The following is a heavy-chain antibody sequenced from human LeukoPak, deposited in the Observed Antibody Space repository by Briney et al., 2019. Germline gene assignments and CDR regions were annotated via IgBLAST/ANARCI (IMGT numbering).Heavy chain of an antibody. CDR2: IWYDGSNK. CDR3: AKGARGQQLASDY. J-gene: IGHJ4*02. Sequence: PGGSLRLSCAASGFTFSSYGMHWVRQAPGKGLEWVAVIWYDGSNKYYADSVKGRFTISRDNSKNTLYLQMNSLRAEDTAVYYCAKGARGQQLASDYWGQGTLVTVSS. CDR1: GFTFSSYG. D-gene: IGHD6-13*01. V-gene: IGHV3-33*06.